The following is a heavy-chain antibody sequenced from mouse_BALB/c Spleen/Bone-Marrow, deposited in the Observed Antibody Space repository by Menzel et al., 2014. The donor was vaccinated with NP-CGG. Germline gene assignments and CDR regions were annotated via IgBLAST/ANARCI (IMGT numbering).Heavy chain of an antibody. CDR1: GYTFSTYW. V-gene: IGHV1-9*01. Sequence: VQLQQSGAELMKPGASVKISCKATGYTFSTYWIEWVKQRPGHGLEWIGEILPGSGTTNYNEKFKGKATFTTDTSSNTAYMQLSSLTSEDSAVYYCARLITTGGFDYWGQGTLVTVSA. D-gene: IGHD2-4*01. CDR2: ILPGSGTT. CDR3: ARLITTGGFDY. J-gene: IGHJ3*01.